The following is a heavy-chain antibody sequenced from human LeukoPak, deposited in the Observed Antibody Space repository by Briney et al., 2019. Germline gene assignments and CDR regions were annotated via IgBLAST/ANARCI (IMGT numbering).Heavy chain of an antibody. CDR2: IIPIFGTA. Sequence: VASVKVSCKASGGTFSSYAISWVRQAPGQGLEWMGGIIPIFGTANYAQKFQGRVTITADESTSTAYMELSSLRSEDTAVYYCARVGTDGYNYGPYYYYYGMDVWGQGTTVTVSS. CDR3: ARVGTDGYNYGPYYYYYGMDV. J-gene: IGHJ6*02. CDR1: GGTFSSYA. V-gene: IGHV1-69*13. D-gene: IGHD5-24*01.